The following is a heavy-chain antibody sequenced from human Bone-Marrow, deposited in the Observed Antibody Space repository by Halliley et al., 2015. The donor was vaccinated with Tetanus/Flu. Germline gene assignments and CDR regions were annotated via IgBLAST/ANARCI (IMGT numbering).Heavy chain of an antibody. D-gene: IGHD2-15*01. J-gene: IGHJ5*02. V-gene: IGHV3-21*01. CDR1: GFTFSSHS. Sequence: SLRLSCEAFGFTFSSHSMNWVRQAPGKGPEWVSVISGDSNYIGYAESVKGRFTISRDNAKNSLYLQMNSLRVEDTAVYYCASCSGGRCFQAGWFDPWGQGTLVTVSS. CDR3: ASCSGGRCFQAGWFDP. CDR2: ISGDSNYI.